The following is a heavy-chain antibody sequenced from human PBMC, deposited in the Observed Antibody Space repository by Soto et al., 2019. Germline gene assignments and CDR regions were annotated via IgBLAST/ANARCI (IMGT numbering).Heavy chain of an antibody. CDR1: GGTFSSYA. V-gene: IGHV1-69*06. D-gene: IGHD6-6*01. CDR2: IIPIFGTA. J-gene: IGHJ6*02. Sequence: ASVKVSCKASGGTFSSYAISWVRQAPGQGLEWMGGIIPIFGTANYAQKFQGRVTITADKSTSTAYMELSSLRSEDTAVYYCAREPVIAAPLYGMDVWGQGTTVTVSS. CDR3: AREPVIAAPLYGMDV.